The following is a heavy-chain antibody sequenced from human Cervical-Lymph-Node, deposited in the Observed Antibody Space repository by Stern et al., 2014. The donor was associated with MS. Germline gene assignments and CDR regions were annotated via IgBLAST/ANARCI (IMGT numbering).Heavy chain of an antibody. V-gene: IGHV5-51*01. CDR1: GYRFTNYW. CDR2: IYPGDSDT. J-gene: IGHJ4*02. Sequence: MQLVQSGAEVKKPGESLKISCKGSGYRFTNYWIGWVRQMPGKGLEWMGIIYPGDSDTRYSPSFQGHVTISVDKSISTAYLQWSSLQASDTAMYYCERRSGIYAADPDYWGQGTLVTVSS. CDR3: ERRSGIYAADPDY. D-gene: IGHD1-26*01.